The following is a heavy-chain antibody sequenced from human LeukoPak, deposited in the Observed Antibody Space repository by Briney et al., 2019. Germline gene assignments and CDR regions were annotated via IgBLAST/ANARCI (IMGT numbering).Heavy chain of an antibody. CDR3: ARGRYWSSTSCETKYYYCYYGMDV. J-gene: IGHJ6*02. CDR2: INHSGST. CDR1: GGSFSGYY. D-gene: IGHD2-2*01. Sequence: PSETLSLTCAVYGGSFSGYYWSWLRQPPGKGREWIGEINHSGSTNYHPSLKSRVTISVDTYKNQFSLKLSSVTAADTAVYYCARGRYWSSTSCETKYYYCYYGMDVWGQGTTVTVSS. V-gene: IGHV4-34*01.